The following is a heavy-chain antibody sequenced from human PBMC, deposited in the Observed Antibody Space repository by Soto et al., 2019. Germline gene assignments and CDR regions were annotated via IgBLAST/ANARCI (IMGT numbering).Heavy chain of an antibody. D-gene: IGHD6-13*01. CDR3: ARRRYSSSLWDYFDY. CDR1: GFTFSSYG. J-gene: IGHJ4*02. Sequence: GGSLRLSCAASGFTFSSYGMHWVRQAPGKGLEWVAVIWYDGSNKYYADSVKGRFTISRDNSKNTLYLQMNSLRAEDTAVYYCARRRYSSSLWDYFDYWGQGTLVTVSS. CDR2: IWYDGSNK. V-gene: IGHV3-33*01.